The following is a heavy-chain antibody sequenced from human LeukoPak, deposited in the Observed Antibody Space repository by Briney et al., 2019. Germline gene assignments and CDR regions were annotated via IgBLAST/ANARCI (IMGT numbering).Heavy chain of an antibody. CDR1: GGSISSGGYY. D-gene: IGHD3-3*01. CDR2: IYYSGST. V-gene: IGHV4-30-4*08. J-gene: IGHJ6*03. Sequence: PSETLSLTCTVSGGSISSGGYYWSWIRQPPGKGLEWIGYIYYSGSTYYNPSLKSRVTISVDTSKNQFSLKLSSVTAADTAVYYCARDPTAYDFWSGQPPYYMDVWGKGTTVTVSS. CDR3: ARDPTAYDFWSGQPPYYMDV.